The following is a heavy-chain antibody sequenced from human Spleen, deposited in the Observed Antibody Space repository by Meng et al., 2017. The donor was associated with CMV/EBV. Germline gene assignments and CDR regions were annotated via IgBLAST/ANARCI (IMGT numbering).Heavy chain of an antibody. CDR3: ARRPGYDHHDY. V-gene: IGHV1-18*04. CDR2: ISAYNGDT. D-gene: IGHD1-14*01. Sequence: ASVKVSCKASGYNFTTYHLSWVRQAPGQGLEWMGWISAYNGDTNYVQKFQGRVTMTTDTSRSTAYMELRSLTSDDTAVYYCARRPGYDHHDYWGQGTLVTVSS. J-gene: IGHJ4*02. CDR1: GYNFTTYH.